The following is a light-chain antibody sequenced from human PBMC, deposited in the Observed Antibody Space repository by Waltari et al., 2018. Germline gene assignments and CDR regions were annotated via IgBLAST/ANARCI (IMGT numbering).Light chain of an antibody. V-gene: IGLV3-21*04. CDR2: YDN. Sequence: SYVLTQPPSVSVAPGETANIICGGDNLGSKSVHWYHQKPGQAPVLVIYYDNDRPAGIPARCSGSNSGNTATLTIARVEAGDEADYFCQVWDTGSDQVVFGGGTKLSVL. CDR3: QVWDTGSDQVV. CDR1: NLGSKS. J-gene: IGLJ2*01.